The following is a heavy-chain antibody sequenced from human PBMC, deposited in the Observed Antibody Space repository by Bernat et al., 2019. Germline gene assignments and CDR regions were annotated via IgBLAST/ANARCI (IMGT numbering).Heavy chain of an antibody. D-gene: IGHD6-13*01. CDR3: ARDLADAGRFDP. V-gene: IGHV3-7*03. CDR2: IKNDGSQK. J-gene: IGHJ5*02. CDR1: GFTFINYW. Sequence: EVQLVESGGGLVQPGGSLRLSCAASGFTFINYWMGWVRQAPGKGLEWVANIKNDGSQKNYVDSVEGRFTISRDNAKNSLYLQMNSLRVEDMAVYYCARDLADAGRFDPWGQGILVTVSS.